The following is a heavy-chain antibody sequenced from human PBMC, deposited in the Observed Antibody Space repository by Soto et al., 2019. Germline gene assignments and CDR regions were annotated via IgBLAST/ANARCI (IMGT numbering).Heavy chain of an antibody. D-gene: IGHD3-10*01. CDR2: IKSKTDGGTT. CDR3: TTLISYGSGSYGSLWFDP. J-gene: IGHJ5*02. V-gene: IGHV3-15*01. CDR1: GFTFSNAW. Sequence: GGSLRLSCAASGFTFSNAWMSWVRQAPGKGLEWVGRIKSKTDGGTTDYAAPVKGRFTIARDESKNTLYLQMNSLKTVRTDVYSCTTLISYGSGSYGSLWFDPWGQGTLVTVSS.